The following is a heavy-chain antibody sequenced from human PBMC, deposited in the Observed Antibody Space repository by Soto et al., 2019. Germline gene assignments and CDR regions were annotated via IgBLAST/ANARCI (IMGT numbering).Heavy chain of an antibody. J-gene: IGHJ4*02. Sequence: QITLKESGPTLVKPTQTLTLTCTFSGFSLTTSGVGVGWIRQPPGKALEWLALIFWVDDKRYSPSLKSRLTITKDTSKNQVVLTMTNMDPVDTATYDCASSSGYRIFDCWGQGTLVTVSS. V-gene: IGHV2-5*02. D-gene: IGHD3-22*01. CDR3: ASSSGYRIFDC. CDR1: GFSLTTSGVG. CDR2: IFWVDDK.